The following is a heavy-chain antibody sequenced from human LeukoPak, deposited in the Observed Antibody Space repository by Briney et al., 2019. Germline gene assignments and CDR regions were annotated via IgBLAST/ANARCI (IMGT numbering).Heavy chain of an antibody. D-gene: IGHD3-16*01. CDR2: ISSSVRT. Sequence: GGSLRLSCAASGFTFSSYALTWVRQAPGKGLEWVSSISSSVRTSYADSVKGWFAVSRDNSKNPLYLQMNSLGAEDTALYYCAKATSDYVWGSYCVNGGEGTLVTVSS. CDR3: AKATSDYVWGSYCVN. V-gene: IGHV3-23*01. J-gene: IGHJ4*02. CDR1: GFTFSSYA.